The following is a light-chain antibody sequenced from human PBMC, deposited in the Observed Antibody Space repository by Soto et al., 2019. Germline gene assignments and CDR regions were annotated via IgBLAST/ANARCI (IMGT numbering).Light chain of an antibody. Sequence: EILLTQSPATLSLPPGERVTLSCRSSQSVSNSLSWYQQQPGQPPRLLIYDVSNRATGIPARFSGSGSGTDFTPTITSLEPEDFAVYFCHQRYNWPRVTFGQGTRLEIK. CDR2: DVS. V-gene: IGKV3-11*01. CDR3: HQRYNWPRVT. CDR1: QSVSNS. J-gene: IGKJ5*01.